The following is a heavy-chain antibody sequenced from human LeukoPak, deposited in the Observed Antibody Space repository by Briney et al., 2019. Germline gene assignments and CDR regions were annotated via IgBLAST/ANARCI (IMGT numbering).Heavy chain of an antibody. CDR2: IYPGDPDT. V-gene: IGHV5-51*01. D-gene: IGHD6-13*01. J-gene: IGHJ4*02. CDR3: ATSIAAAGYYFDY. Sequence: GESLKTSCKGSGYSFTSYWIGWVRQMPGKGLEWMGIIYPGDPDTRYSPSFQGQVTISVDKSISTAYLQWSSLKASDTAMYYCATSIAAAGYYFDYWGQGTLVTVSS. CDR1: GYSFTSYW.